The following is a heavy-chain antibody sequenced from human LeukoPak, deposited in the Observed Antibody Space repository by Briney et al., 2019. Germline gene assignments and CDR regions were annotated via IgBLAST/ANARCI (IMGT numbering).Heavy chain of an antibody. V-gene: IGHV1-18*01. CDR2: ISAYNGNT. CDR3: ATGGGYYYPVDY. D-gene: IGHD3-22*01. Sequence: GSSVKVSCKASGGTFSSYAISWVRQAPGQGLEWMGWISAYNGNTNYAQKLQGRVTMTTDTSTSTAYMELRSLRSDDTAVYYCATGGGYYYPVDYWGQGTLVTVSS. J-gene: IGHJ4*02. CDR1: GGTFSSYA.